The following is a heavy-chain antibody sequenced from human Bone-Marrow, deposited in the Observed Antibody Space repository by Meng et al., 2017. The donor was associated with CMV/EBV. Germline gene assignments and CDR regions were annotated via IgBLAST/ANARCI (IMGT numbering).Heavy chain of an antibody. CDR2: ISRSAINT. CDR1: GFTFSNYD. CDR3: AKDSPERFRIYYGSGTPPASY. D-gene: IGHD3-10*01. V-gene: IGHV3-23*01. J-gene: IGHJ4*02. Sequence: GGSLRLSCAASGFTFSNYDMAWVRQAPGKGLEWVSAISRSAINTYYRDSVKGRFTISRDNSKNTLYLQMNSLRAEDTAVYYCAKDSPERFRIYYGSGTPPASYWGQGTLVTVSS.